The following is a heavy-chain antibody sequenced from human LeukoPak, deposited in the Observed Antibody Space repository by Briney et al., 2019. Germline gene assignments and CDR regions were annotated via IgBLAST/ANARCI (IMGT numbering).Heavy chain of an antibody. CDR2: IYHSGST. D-gene: IGHD3-22*01. Sequence: SETLSLTCTVSGGSISSGSYYWSWIRQPAGKGLEWIGSIYHSGSTYYNPSLKSRVTISVDTSKNQFSLKLSSVTAADTAVYYCARGKGITMISDIWGQGTMVTVSS. V-gene: IGHV4-39*07. CDR1: GGSISSGSYY. CDR3: ARGKGITMISDI. J-gene: IGHJ3*02.